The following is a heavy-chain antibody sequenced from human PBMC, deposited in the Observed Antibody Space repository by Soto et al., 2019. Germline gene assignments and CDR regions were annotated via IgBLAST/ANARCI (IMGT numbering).Heavy chain of an antibody. V-gene: IGHV3-30-3*01. D-gene: IGHD3-3*01. Sequence: GGSLRLSCAASGFTFSSYAMHWVRQAPGKGLEWVAVISYDGSNKYYADSVKGRFTISRDNSKNTLYLQMNSLRAEDTAVYYCARVGEWLSVHYYYGMDVWGQGTTVTVSS. J-gene: IGHJ6*02. CDR1: GFTFSSYA. CDR3: ARVGEWLSVHYYYGMDV. CDR2: ISYDGSNK.